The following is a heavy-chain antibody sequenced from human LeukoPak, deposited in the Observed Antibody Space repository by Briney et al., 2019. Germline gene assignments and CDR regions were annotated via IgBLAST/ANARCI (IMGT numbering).Heavy chain of an antibody. D-gene: IGHD6-19*01. CDR2: VSYSGTKT. V-gene: IGHV3-30*18. CDR1: GFSFSSFG. CDR3: AKAKEYTTGWSGPRNDAFDV. J-gene: IGHJ3*01. Sequence: PGGSLRLSCAASGFSFSSFGMHWVRQAPGKGLEWVAVVSYSGTKTFYADSVKGRLTISRDNSNNTVYLQMNSLKSDDTGVYYCAKAKEYTTGWSGPRNDAFDVWGQGAMVIVSS.